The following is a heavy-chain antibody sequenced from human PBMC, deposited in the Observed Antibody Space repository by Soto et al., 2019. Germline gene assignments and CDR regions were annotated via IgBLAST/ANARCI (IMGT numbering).Heavy chain of an antibody. V-gene: IGHV1-18*01. CDR2: ISAYNGNT. CDR1: GYTFTSYG. Sequence: GASVKVSCKASGYTFTSYGISWVRQAPGQGLEWMGWISAYNGNTDYAQKLQGRVTMTTDTSTSTAYMELRSLRSDDTAVYYCAREGYGDYVAYFQHWGQGTLVTVSS. CDR3: AREGYGDYVAYFQH. D-gene: IGHD4-17*01. J-gene: IGHJ1*01.